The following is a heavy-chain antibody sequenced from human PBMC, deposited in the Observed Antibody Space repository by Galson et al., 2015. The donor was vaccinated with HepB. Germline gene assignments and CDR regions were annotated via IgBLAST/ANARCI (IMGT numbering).Heavy chain of an antibody. Sequence: SVKVSCKASGGTFSSYAISWVRQAPGQGLEWMGGIIPIFGTANYAQKFQGRVTITADKSTSTAYMELSSLRSEDTAVYYCASVIAYCGGDCYNRFDYWSQGTLVTVSS. J-gene: IGHJ4*02. D-gene: IGHD2-21*02. CDR2: IIPIFGTA. CDR3: ASVIAYCGGDCYNRFDY. V-gene: IGHV1-69*06. CDR1: GGTFSSYA.